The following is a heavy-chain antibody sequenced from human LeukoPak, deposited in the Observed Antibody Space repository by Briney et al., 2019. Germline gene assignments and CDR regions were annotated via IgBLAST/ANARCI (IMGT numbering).Heavy chain of an antibody. CDR1: GGFISSSSYY. Sequence: PSDTLSLTCTVSGGFISSSSYYWGWIRQPPGKGLEWIGSIYYSRSTYYNPSLKSRVTISVDTSKNQFSLKLSSVTAADTAVYYCARLPFSINAVGATTMYFDYWGQGTLVTVSS. CDR3: ARLPFSINAVGATTMYFDY. V-gene: IGHV4-39*01. CDR2: IYYSRST. J-gene: IGHJ4*02. D-gene: IGHD1-26*01.